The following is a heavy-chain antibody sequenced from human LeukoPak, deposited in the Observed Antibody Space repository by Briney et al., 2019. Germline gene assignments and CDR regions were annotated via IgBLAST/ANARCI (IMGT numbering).Heavy chain of an antibody. J-gene: IGHJ4*02. CDR2: IGTAGDT. V-gene: IGHV3-13*01. Sequence: PGGSLRLSCAASGFTFSDYYMSWIRQAPGKGLEWVSAIGTAGDTYYTGSVKGRFTISRENAKNSLYLQMNSLRAGDTAVYYCARVAKERVGGVYYFDYWGQGTLVTVSS. D-gene: IGHD1-1*01. CDR3: ARVAKERVGGVYYFDY. CDR1: GFTFSDYY.